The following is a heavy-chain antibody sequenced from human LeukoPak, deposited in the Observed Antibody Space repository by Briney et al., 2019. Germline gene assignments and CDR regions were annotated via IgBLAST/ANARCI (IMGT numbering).Heavy chain of an antibody. Sequence: GGSLTLSCSAFAFTFGAYSMGWFRQAQGKGLEWVGFVRNKDSGGTEKYPASVTGRFNISRDESEIIAYMQMDSLTPEDTAVYYRSREVRELDCVQVDYWGQGTLVTVSS. V-gene: IGHV3-49*03. D-gene: IGHD3-9*01. CDR2: VRNKDSGGTE. CDR1: AFTFGAYS. CDR3: SREVRELDCVQVDY. J-gene: IGHJ4*02.